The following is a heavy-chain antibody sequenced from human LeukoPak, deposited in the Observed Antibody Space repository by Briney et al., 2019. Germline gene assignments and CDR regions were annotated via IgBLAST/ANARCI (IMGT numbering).Heavy chain of an antibody. D-gene: IGHD3-3*01. CDR3: ARAYKTKTFYDFWSGYYDP. Sequence: GGSLRLSCAASGFTLEDYAMTWVRQAPEKGLEWVSGINWNGLSRGYADSVKGRFTISRDNAKSSLYLQMNNLRVDDTAFYYCARAYKTKTFYDFWSGYYDPWGQGILVTVSS. J-gene: IGHJ5*02. CDR2: INWNGLSR. V-gene: IGHV3-20*04. CDR1: GFTLEDYA.